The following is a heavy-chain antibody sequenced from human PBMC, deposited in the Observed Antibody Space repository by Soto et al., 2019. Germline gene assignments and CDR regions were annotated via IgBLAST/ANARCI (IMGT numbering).Heavy chain of an antibody. CDR2: IYYSGST. D-gene: IGHD3-10*01. CDR3: ARYGSGSQGYYYYYMDV. J-gene: IGHJ6*03. Sequence: PSETLSLTCTVSGGSISSYYWSWIRQPPGKGLEWIGYIYYSGSTNYNPSLKSRVTISVDTSKNQFSLKLSSVTAADTAVYYCARYGSGSQGYYYYYMDVWGKGTTVTVSS. CDR1: GGSISSYY. V-gene: IGHV4-59*12.